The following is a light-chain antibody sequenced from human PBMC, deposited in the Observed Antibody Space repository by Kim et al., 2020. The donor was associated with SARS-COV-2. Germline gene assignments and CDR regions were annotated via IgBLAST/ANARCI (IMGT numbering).Light chain of an antibody. J-gene: IGLJ3*02. Sequence: QPVLTQSSSASASLGSSVKLTCTLSSGHSSYIIAWHQQQPGKAPRYLMKLEGSGSYNKGSGVPDRFSGSSSGADRYLTIFNLQSDDEADYYCETWDTNTRVFDGRTKLTVL. CDR2: LEGSGSY. V-gene: IGLV4-60*03. CDR1: SGHSSYI. CDR3: ETWDTNTRV.